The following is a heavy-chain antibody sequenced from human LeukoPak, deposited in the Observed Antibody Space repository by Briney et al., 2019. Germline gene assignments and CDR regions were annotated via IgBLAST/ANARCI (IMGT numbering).Heavy chain of an antibody. D-gene: IGHD6-13*01. CDR3: ARHEGAAAADADYFDY. V-gene: IGHV4-39*01. J-gene: IGHJ4*02. Sequence: SETLSLTCTVSGGSISSSSYYWGWIRQPPGKGLEWIGSIYDSGSTYYNPSLKSRVTISVDTSKNQFSLKLSSVTAADTAVYYCARHEGAAAADADYFDYWGQGTLVTVSS. CDR1: GGSISSSSYY. CDR2: IYDSGST.